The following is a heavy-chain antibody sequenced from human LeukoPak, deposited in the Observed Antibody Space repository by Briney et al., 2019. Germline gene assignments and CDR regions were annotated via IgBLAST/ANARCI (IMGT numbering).Heavy chain of an antibody. J-gene: IGHJ4*02. CDR1: GFTFSTYS. D-gene: IGHD6-13*01. Sequence: GGSLRLSCAASGFTFSTYSMNWVRQAPGKGLEWVSTISSTSSYIYYADLVKGRFTISRDNAKNSLYLQMNSLRAEDTAVYYCARTAGSSDYWGQGTLVTVSS. CDR3: ARTAGSSDY. V-gene: IGHV3-21*01. CDR2: ISSTSSYI.